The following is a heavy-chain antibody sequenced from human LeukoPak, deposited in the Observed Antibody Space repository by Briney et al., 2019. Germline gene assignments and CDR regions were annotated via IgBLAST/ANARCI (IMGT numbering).Heavy chain of an antibody. Sequence: ASVKVSCKASGYKFTDYYMHWVRQAPGQGPEWMGWINPSSGGTDSAQKFQGRVTMTRDTSTSTAYMELSRLRSDDTAVYYCARHPYSGSYHFDYWGQGTLVTVSS. CDR1: GYKFTDYY. D-gene: IGHD1-26*01. CDR2: INPSSGGT. V-gene: IGHV1-2*02. J-gene: IGHJ4*02. CDR3: ARHPYSGSYHFDY.